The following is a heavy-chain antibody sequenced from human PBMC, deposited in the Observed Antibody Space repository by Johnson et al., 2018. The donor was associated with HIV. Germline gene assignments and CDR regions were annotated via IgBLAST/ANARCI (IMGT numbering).Heavy chain of an antibody. CDR2: IYSGGST. D-gene: IGHD6-13*01. CDR1: GLTFSSYC. V-gene: IGHV3-66*01. Sequence: VQLVESGGGLVQPGGSLRFSCAASGLTFSSYCMLWVRQAPGKGLAWVSVIYSGGSTYYADSVKGRFTISRDNSKNTLYLQMNSLRAEDTAVYYCARARAGDAFDIWGQGTMVTVSS. J-gene: IGHJ3*02. CDR3: ARARAGDAFDI.